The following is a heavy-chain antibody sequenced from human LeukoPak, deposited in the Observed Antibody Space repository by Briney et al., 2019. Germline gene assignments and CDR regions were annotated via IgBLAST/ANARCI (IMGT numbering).Heavy chain of an antibody. Sequence: ASVKVSCKASGYTFTSYGISWVRQAPGQGLEWMGWISAYNGNTNYAQKFQGRVTMTEDTSTDTAYMELSSLRSEDTAVYYCARRGIAAAGPFDYWGQGTLVTVSS. CDR3: ARRGIAAAGPFDY. V-gene: IGHV1-18*01. J-gene: IGHJ4*02. CDR2: ISAYNGNT. CDR1: GYTFTSYG. D-gene: IGHD6-13*01.